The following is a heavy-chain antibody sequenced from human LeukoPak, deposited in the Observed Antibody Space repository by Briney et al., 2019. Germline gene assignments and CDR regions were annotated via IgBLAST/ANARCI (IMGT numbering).Heavy chain of an antibody. CDR1: GFTFSSYA. D-gene: IGHD6-13*01. J-gene: IGHJ4*02. CDR3: AKVRIAAAGRRDPYYFDY. CDR2: ISGSGGST. Sequence: GGSLRLSCAASGFTFSSYAMSWVRQAPGKGLEWVSAISGSGGSTYYADSVKGRFTISRDNSKNTLYLQMNSLRAEDTAVYYCAKVRIAAAGRRDPYYFDYWGQGTLVTVSS. V-gene: IGHV3-23*01.